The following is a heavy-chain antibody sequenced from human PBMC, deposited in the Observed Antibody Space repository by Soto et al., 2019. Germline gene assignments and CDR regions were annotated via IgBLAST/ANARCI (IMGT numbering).Heavy chain of an antibody. CDR2: ISAYNGNT. CDR3: ALYYDILTGHYYFEY. CDR1: GYTFTSYG. V-gene: IGHV1-18*01. J-gene: IGHJ4*02. Sequence: ASVKVSCKASGYTFTSYGISWVRQAPGQGLEWMGWISAYNGNTNYAQKLQGRVTMTTDTSTSTAYMELRSLRSDDTAVYYCALYYDILTGHYYFEYWGQGTLVTVSS. D-gene: IGHD3-9*01.